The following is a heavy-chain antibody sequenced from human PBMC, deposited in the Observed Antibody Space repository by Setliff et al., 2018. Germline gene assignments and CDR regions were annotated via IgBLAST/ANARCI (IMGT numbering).Heavy chain of an antibody. CDR2: SQKSGST. V-gene: IGHV4-59*12. D-gene: IGHD3-10*01. Sequence: LESIGYSQKSGSTNYNPAXXXRVTISLDTSNTQFSLKLSSVTPXXTAVFYCARGRPMIQGVRLYYHGLDVWGQGTTVTVSS. J-gene: IGHJ6*02. CDR3: ARGRPMIQGVRLYYHGLDV.